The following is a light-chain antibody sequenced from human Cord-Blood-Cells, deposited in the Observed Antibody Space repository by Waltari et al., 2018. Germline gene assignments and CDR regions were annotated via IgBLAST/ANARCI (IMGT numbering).Light chain of an antibody. CDR1: TSVLYSSNNKNY. Sequence: DIVMTQSSDSLPVSLAARATINRTSRTSVLYSSNNKNYLAWYQQKPGQPPKLLIYWASTRESGVPDRFSGSGSGTDFTLTISSLQAEDVAVYYCQQYYSTTWTFGQGTKVEIK. V-gene: IGKV4-1*01. CDR3: QQYYSTTWT. J-gene: IGKJ1*01. CDR2: WAS.